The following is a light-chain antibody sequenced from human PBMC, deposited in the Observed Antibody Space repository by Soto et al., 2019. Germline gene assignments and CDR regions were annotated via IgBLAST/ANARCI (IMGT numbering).Light chain of an antibody. Sequence: DIQMTQSPSSLSASVGDRVTITCRASQDISNYLAWYQQKPGKVPTLLIYAASTLQSGVPSRFSGSGSGTDFTLTISSLQPEDAATYYCQKFNAVPTFGGGTKVE. CDR1: QDISNY. J-gene: IGKJ4*01. V-gene: IGKV1-27*01. CDR3: QKFNAVPT. CDR2: AAS.